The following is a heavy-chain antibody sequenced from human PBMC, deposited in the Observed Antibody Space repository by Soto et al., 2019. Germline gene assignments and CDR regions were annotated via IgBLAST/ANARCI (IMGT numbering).Heavy chain of an antibody. CDR2: ISGSGGST. V-gene: IGHV3-23*01. J-gene: IGHJ5*02. CDR1: GFTFSSYA. Sequence: EVQLLESGGGLVQPGGSLRLSCAASGFTFSSYAMSWVRQAPGKGLEWVSAISGSGGSTYYAESVKGRFTISRDNSKNPLYLQMNSLRAEDTAVYYCAKGSYYGDYPASCWFDPWGQGTLVTVSS. CDR3: AKGSYYGDYPASCWFDP. D-gene: IGHD4-17*01.